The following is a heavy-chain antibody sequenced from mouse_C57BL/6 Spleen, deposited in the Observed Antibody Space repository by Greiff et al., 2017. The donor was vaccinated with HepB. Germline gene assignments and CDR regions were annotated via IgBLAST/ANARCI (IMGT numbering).Heavy chain of an antibody. CDR3: AREDGTRNFDY. V-gene: IGHV1-64*01. D-gene: IGHD4-1*01. CDR1: GYTFTSYW. CDR2: IHPNSGST. Sequence: QVQLQQPGAELVKPGASVKLSCKASGYTFTSYWMHWVKQRPGQGLEWIGMIHPNSGSTNYNEKFKSKATLTVDKSSSTAYMQLSSLTSEDSAVYYCAREDGTRNFDYWDQGTTLTVSS. J-gene: IGHJ2*01.